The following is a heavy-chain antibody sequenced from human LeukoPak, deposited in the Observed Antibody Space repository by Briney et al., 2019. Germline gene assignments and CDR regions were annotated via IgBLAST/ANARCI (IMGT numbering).Heavy chain of an antibody. CDR1: GFTFSSYA. CDR2: ISYDGSNK. Sequence: GGSLRLSCAASGFTFSSYAMHWVRQAPGKGLEWVAVISYDGSNKYYADSVKGRFTISRDNSKNTLYPQMNSLRAEDTAVYYCARDQEAYSSSTSVDYWGQGTLVTVSS. J-gene: IGHJ4*02. D-gene: IGHD6-6*01. CDR3: ARDQEAYSSSTSVDY. V-gene: IGHV3-30-3*01.